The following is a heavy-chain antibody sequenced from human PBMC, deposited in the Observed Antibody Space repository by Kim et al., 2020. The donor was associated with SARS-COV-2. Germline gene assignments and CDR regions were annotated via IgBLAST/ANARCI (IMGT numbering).Heavy chain of an antibody. V-gene: IGHV3-33*01. D-gene: IGHD1-26*01. CDR1: GFTFSSYG. CDR3: ARGDEWEPLELFHY. J-gene: IGHJ4*02. CDR2: IWYDGSNK. Sequence: GGSLRLSCAASGFTFSSYGMHWVRQAPGKGLEWVAVIWYDGSNKYYADSVKGRFIISRDNSKNTLYLQMNSLRAEDTAVYYCARGDEWEPLELFHYWGQGTLVTVSS.